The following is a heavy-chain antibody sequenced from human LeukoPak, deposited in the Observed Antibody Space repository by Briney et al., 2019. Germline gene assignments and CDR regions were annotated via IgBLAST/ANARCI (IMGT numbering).Heavy chain of an antibody. Sequence: SETLSLTCAVYGGSFSGYYWSWIRQPPGKGLEWIGEINHSGSTNYNPSLKSRVTISVDTSKNQFSLKLSSVTAADTAVYYCARAPSATGAWFDPWGQGTLVTVSS. CDR3: ARAPSATGAWFDP. CDR1: GGSFSGYY. CDR2: INHSGST. V-gene: IGHV4-34*01. D-gene: IGHD7-27*01. J-gene: IGHJ5*02.